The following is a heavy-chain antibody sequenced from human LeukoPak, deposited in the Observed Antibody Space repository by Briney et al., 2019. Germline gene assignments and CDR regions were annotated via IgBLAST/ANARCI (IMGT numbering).Heavy chain of an antibody. D-gene: IGHD3-10*01. V-gene: IGHV3-48*03. CDR3: ARDKVRGVIRGYYYYYYMDV. Sequence: GGSLRLSCAASGFTFSSYEMNWVRQAPGKGLEWVSYISSSGSTIYYADSVKGRFTISRDNAKNSLYLQMNSLRAEDTAVYYCARDKVRGVIRGYYYYYYMDVWGKGTTVTISS. CDR1: GFTFSSYE. J-gene: IGHJ6*03. CDR2: ISSSGSTI.